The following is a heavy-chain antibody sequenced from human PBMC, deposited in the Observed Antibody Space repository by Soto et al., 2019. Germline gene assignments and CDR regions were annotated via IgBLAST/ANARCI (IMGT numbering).Heavy chain of an antibody. CDR3: AKGGRQWLVTSDFNY. CDR1: GFTFSDNA. V-gene: IGHV3-30*18. J-gene: IGHJ4*02. Sequence: VQLVESGGGVVQPGRCLRLSCAASGFTFSDNAMHWDRQAPGKGPEWVAVVSHDGRNTHYADSVKGRFTISRDSSKNTVSLEMTSLRAEDTAVYYCAKGGRQWLVTSDFNYWGQGALVTVSS. CDR2: VSHDGRNT. D-gene: IGHD6-19*01.